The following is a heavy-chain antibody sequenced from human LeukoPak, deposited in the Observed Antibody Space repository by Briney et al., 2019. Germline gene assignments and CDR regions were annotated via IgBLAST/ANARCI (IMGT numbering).Heavy chain of an antibody. V-gene: IGHV5-10-1*01. CDR3: GRQGGGYNGYAPDY. D-gene: IGHD5-12*01. CDR2: IAPSDSDT. J-gene: IGHJ4*02. Sequence: GESLKISCKGSGYSFTSYWISWVRQMPGKGLEWMGRIAPSDSDTNYSPSFQGHVTFSVDKSISTAYLQWSNLRASDTAMYYCGRQGGGYNGYAPDYWGQGTLVTVSS. CDR1: GYSFTSYW.